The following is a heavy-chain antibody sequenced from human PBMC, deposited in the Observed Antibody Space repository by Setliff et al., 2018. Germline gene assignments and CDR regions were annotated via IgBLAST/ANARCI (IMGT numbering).Heavy chain of an antibody. CDR3: ASHNPTRRAVDSTPIDC. J-gene: IGHJ4*02. Sequence: ETLSLTCTVSGASINSLSWWSWVRQAPGKGLEWVSAISGDSRSIYYADSVKGRFTISRDNSKNTLYLQMDSLRAEDTAMYHCASHNPTRRAVDSTPIDCWGQGALVTVSS. CDR1: GASINSLS. D-gene: IGHD6-19*01. CDR2: ISGDSRSI. V-gene: IGHV3-23*01.